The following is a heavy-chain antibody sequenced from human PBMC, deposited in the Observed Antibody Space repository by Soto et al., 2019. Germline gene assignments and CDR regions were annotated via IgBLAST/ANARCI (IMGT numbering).Heavy chain of an antibody. D-gene: IGHD3-16*02. Sequence: ASVKVSCKASGYTFTSYGISWVRRAPGQGLEWMGWISAYNGNTNYAQKLQGRVTMTTDTSTGTAYMELRSLRSDDTAVYYCARVGWPDYDYVWGSYRKSHFDYWGQGTLVTVSS. CDR1: GYTFTSYG. V-gene: IGHV1-18*01. CDR2: ISAYNGNT. J-gene: IGHJ4*02. CDR3: ARVGWPDYDYVWGSYRKSHFDY.